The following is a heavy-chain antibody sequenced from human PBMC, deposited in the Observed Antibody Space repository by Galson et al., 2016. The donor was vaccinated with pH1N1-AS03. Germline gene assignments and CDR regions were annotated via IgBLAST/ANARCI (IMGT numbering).Heavy chain of an antibody. D-gene: IGHD1-26*01. CDR1: GFTFSSYG. Sequence: SLRLSCAASGFTFSSYGMHWVRQAPGKGLEWVAVISYDGSNKYYADSVKGRFTISRDNSKNTLYLQMSSRRAEDTAVYYCAKDPASGEVWDIVGALNWFDPWGQGTLDTVSS. J-gene: IGHJ5*02. CDR3: AKDPASGEVWDIVGALNWFDP. V-gene: IGHV3-30*18. CDR2: ISYDGSNK.